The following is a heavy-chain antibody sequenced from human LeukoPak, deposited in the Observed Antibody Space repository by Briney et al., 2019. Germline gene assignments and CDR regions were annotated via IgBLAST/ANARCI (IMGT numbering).Heavy chain of an antibody. V-gene: IGHV3-7*01. D-gene: IGHD6-19*01. CDR2: IKQDGSEK. Sequence: PGRSLRLSCAASGFTFSSYWMSWVRQAPGKGLEWVANIKQDGSEKYYVDSVKGRFTISRDNAKNSLYLQMNSLRAEDTAVYYCARDYSSGWYANMDVWGKGTTVTVSS. CDR3: ARDYSSGWYANMDV. J-gene: IGHJ6*03. CDR1: GFTFSSYW.